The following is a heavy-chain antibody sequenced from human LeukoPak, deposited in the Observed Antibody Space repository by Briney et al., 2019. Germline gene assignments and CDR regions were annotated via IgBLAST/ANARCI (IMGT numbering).Heavy chain of an antibody. V-gene: IGHV3-21*01. CDR1: GFTFSSLS. CDR3: TRDLAFYYYDSSGYFGAFDI. J-gene: IGHJ3*02. D-gene: IGHD3-22*01. CDR2: ITSSSNYI. Sequence: GGSLRLSCAAPGFTFSSLSMNWVRQAPGKGLEWVSSITSSSNYIHYADSVKGRFTISRDNAKNSLYLQMNSLRAEDTAVYYCTRDLAFYYYDSSGYFGAFDIWGQGTTVTVSS.